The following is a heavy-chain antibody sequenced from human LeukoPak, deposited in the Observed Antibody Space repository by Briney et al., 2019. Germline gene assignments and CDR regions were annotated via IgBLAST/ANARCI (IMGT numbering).Heavy chain of an antibody. V-gene: IGHV4-34*01. D-gene: IGHD5-12*01. Sequence: SETLSLTCAVYGGSFSGYYWSWIRQPPGKGLEWIGEINHSGSTNYNPSLKSRVTISVDTSKNQFSLKLSSVTAADTAVYYCARLGYSGSYYYGMDVWGQGTTVTVSS. CDR2: INHSGST. CDR1: GGSFSGYY. CDR3: ARLGYSGSYYYGMDV. J-gene: IGHJ6*02.